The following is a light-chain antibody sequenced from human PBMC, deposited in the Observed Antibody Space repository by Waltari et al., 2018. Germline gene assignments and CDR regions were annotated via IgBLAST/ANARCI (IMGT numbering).Light chain of an antibody. CDR2: YDR. CDR3: HVWHPHVDPGV. Sequence: SYVVTQPPSVSVAPGGTATITCGGDNIGTYSVHRYQQKAGQAPVLVIFYDRDRPSGIPDRFSGSNSGNTATLTISRVEAGDEARYYCHVWHPHVDPGVFGTGTEVTVL. J-gene: IGLJ1*01. V-gene: IGLV3-21*04. CDR1: NIGTYS.